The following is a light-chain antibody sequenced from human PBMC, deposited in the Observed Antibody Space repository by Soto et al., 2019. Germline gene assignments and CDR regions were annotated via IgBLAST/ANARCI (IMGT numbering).Light chain of an antibody. CDR2: AAS. CDR3: QQLNSYPIT. Sequence: DIQLIQSPAFLSASVGDRVTITCRASQGIDSYLAWYQQKPGKAPNLLIYAASTLQSGVPSRFSGSGSGTEFPLTISSLQPEDFATYFCQQLNSYPITFGQGTRLEIK. CDR1: QGIDSY. V-gene: IGKV1-9*01. J-gene: IGKJ5*01.